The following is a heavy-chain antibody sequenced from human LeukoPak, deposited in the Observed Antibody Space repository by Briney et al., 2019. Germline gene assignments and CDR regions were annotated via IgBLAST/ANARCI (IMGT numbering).Heavy chain of an antibody. J-gene: IGHJ4*02. V-gene: IGHV3-23*01. CDR2: IICSGGST. Sequence: TGGSLRLSCAASGFTFSSYAMSWVRQAPGKGLEWVSAIICSGGSTYYADSVKGRFTISRANSKNTLYLQMNRLRAEDKAVYYCATPPVNWNDRVFDYWGQGTLVTVSS. D-gene: IGHD1-1*01. CDR3: ATPPVNWNDRVFDY. CDR1: GFTFSSYA.